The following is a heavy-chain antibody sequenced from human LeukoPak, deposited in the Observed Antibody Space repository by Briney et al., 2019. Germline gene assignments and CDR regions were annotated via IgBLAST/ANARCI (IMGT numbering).Heavy chain of an antibody. CDR3: ARGIADRHNWFDP. CDR1: GGSISSYY. Sequence: KPSETLSLTCTVSGGSISSYYWSWIRQPPGKGLEWIGYISYRGSTNYNPSLKSRVTISVDTSKNQLSLKLSSVTAADTAVYYCARGIADRHNWFDPWGQGTLVTVSS. V-gene: IGHV4-59*08. J-gene: IGHJ5*02. D-gene: IGHD6-13*01. CDR2: ISYRGST.